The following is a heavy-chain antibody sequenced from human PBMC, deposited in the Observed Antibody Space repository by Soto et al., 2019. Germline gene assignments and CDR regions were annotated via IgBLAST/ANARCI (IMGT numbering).Heavy chain of an antibody. D-gene: IGHD3-3*01. J-gene: IGHJ4*02. CDR3: ARDSGGGYDFWSGYGYYFDY. CDR1: GGSISSGGYY. V-gene: IGHV4-31*03. Sequence: SETLSLTCTVSGGSISSGGYYWSWIRQHPGKGLEWIGYIYYSGSTHYNPSLKSRVTISVDTSKNQFSLKLSSVTAADTAVYYCARDSGGGYDFWSGYGYYFDYWGQGTLVTVSS. CDR2: IYYSGST.